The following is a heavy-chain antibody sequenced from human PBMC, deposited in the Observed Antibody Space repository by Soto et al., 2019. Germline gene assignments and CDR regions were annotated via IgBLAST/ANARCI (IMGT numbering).Heavy chain of an antibody. V-gene: IGHV3-23*01. CDR3: AKSLSGTNYAMDV. CDR2: ISGSGGTT. Sequence: GGSLRLSCAASGFTFSSYAMSWVRQAPGKGLEWVSTISGSGGTTYYADSVKGRFTISKDNSKKTLSLQMNGLRAEDTAVYYCAKSLSGTNYAMDVWGQGTTVTVSS. J-gene: IGHJ6*02. CDR1: GFTFSSYA. D-gene: IGHD1-7*01.